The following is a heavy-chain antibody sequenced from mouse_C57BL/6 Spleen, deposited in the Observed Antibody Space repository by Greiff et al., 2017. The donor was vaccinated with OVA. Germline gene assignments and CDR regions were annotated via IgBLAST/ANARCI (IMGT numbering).Heavy chain of an antibody. V-gene: IGHV1-74*01. D-gene: IGHD1-1*02. Sequence: QVQLQQPGAELVKPGASVKVSCKASGYTFTSYWMHWVKQRPGQGLEWIGRINPCDSGTNYNQKFKGKATLTVDKSSSTAYMQLSSLTAEDSAVYYCAISGLVESFDDWGTGTTVTVSS. J-gene: IGHJ1*03. CDR2: INPCDSGT. CDR1: GYTFTSYW. CDR3: AISGLVESFDD.